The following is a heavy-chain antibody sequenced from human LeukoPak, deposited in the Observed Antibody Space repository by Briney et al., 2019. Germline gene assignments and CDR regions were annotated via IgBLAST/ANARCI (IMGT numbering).Heavy chain of an antibody. D-gene: IGHD3-9*01. J-gene: IGHJ4*02. CDR1: GYTFTGYY. CDR2: INPNSGGT. CDR3: AREGNYDILTGYYREVGAQFDY. Sequence: GASVKVSCKASGYTFTGYYMHWVRQAPGQGLEWMGWINPNSGGTNYAQKFQGRVTMTRDTSISTAYMELSRLRSDDTAVYYCAREGNYDILTGYYREVGAQFDYWGQGTLVTVSS. V-gene: IGHV1-2*02.